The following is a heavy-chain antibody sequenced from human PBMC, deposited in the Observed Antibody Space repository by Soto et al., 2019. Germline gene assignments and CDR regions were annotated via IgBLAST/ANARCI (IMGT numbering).Heavy chain of an antibody. CDR1: GGSISSYY. J-gene: IGHJ6*03. Sequence: SETLSLTCTVSGGSISSYYWSWIRQPPGKGLEWIGYIYYSGSTNYNPSLKSRVTISVDTSKNQFSLKLSSVTAADTAVYYCARVTYGGPRLNYYYYYYMDVWGKGTTVTVSS. D-gene: IGHD4-17*01. CDR3: ARVTYGGPRLNYYYYYYMDV. CDR2: IYYSGST. V-gene: IGHV4-59*01.